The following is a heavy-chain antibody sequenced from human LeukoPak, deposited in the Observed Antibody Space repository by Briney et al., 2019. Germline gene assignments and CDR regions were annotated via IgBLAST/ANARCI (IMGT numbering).Heavy chain of an antibody. CDR1: GYTFTGYS. J-gene: IGHJ4*02. CDR3: ARDRGIAVAGNSDY. V-gene: IGHV1-18*04. Sequence: GASVKVSCKASGYTFTGYSMHWVRQAPGQGLEWMGWISAYNGNTNYAQKLQGRVTMTTDTSTSTAYMELRSLRSDDTAVYYCARDRGIAVAGNSDYWGQGTLVTVSS. CDR2: ISAYNGNT. D-gene: IGHD6-19*01.